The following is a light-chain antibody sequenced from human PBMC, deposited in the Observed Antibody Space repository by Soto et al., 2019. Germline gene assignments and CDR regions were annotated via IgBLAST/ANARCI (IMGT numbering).Light chain of an antibody. CDR3: QQYNDWLIT. V-gene: IGKV3-15*01. J-gene: IGKJ5*01. CDR1: QIIANN. CDR2: GAS. Sequence: EIVMMQSPATLSVSPGERATLSCRASQIIANNLAWYQQKPGQAPRLLIYGASTRATGIPARFSGGGSGTEFTLTITSLQSEDFAVYYCQQYNDWLITFGQGTRLEIK.